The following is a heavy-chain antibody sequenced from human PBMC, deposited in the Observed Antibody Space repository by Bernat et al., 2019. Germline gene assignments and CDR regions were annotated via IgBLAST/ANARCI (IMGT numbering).Heavy chain of an antibody. J-gene: IGHJ4*02. CDR2: ISSSGNTI. CDR1: GFTFSSYE. D-gene: IGHD3-16*01. CDR3: AGGMLRSYRLFGAGGFDY. Sequence: EVQLVESGGGLVQPGGSLRLSCAASGFTFSSYEMNWVRQAPGKGLEWVSYISSSGNTIYYADSVKGRFSISRDNAKNSLFLQMNSLRAEDTAVYYFAGGMLRSYRLFGAGGFDYWGPGTLVTVSS. V-gene: IGHV3-48*03.